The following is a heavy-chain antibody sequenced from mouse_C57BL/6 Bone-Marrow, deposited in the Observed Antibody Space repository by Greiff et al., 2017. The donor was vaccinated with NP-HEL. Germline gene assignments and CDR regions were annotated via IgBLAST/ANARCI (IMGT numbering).Heavy chain of an antibody. J-gene: IGHJ4*01. CDR2: ISSGGSYT. V-gene: IGHV5-6*01. D-gene: IGHD2-1*01. Sequence: VQLKESGGDLVKPGGSLKLSCAASGFTFSSYGMSWVRQTPDKRLEWVATISSGGSYTYYPDSVKGRFTISRDNAKNTLYLQMSSLKSEDTAMYYCARHIYYGNSYAMDYWGQGTSVTVSS. CDR1: GFTFSSYG. CDR3: ARHIYYGNSYAMDY.